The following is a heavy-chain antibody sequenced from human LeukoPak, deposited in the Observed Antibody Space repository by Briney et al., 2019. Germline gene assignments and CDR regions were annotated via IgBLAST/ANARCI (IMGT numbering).Heavy chain of an antibody. CDR2: IYHSGST. J-gene: IGHJ5*02. V-gene: IGHV4-4*02. CDR1: GGSISSSNW. Sequence: SGTLSLTCAVSGGSISSSNWWSWVHQPPGKGLEWLGEIYHSGSTNYNPSLKSRVTISVDKSKNQFSLKLSSVTAADTAVYYCAGTGPYTMVRGVINWFDPWGQGTLVTVSS. D-gene: IGHD3-10*01. CDR3: AGTGPYTMVRGVINWFDP.